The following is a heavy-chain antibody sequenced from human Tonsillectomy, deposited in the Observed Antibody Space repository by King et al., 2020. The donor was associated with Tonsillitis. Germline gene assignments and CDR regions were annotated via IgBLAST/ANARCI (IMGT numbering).Heavy chain of an antibody. CDR3: ARSNLYSSAWLT. CDR1: GYTFTNSY. CDR2: IKPSGCTT. D-gene: IGHD6-19*01. J-gene: IGHJ5*02. Sequence: QLVQSGAEVKKPGASVKVSCKASGYTFTNSYMHWARQAPGQGLEWLGIIKPSGCTTSYAQKFLGRVIMTRDTSTSTVYMELSSLRSEDTAVYYCARSNLYSSAWLTWGQGTLVTVSS. V-gene: IGHV1-46*03.